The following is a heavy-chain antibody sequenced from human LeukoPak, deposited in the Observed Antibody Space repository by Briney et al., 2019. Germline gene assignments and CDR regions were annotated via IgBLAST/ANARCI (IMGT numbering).Heavy chain of an antibody. Sequence: SETLSLTCTVSGGSISSYYWSWIRQPPGKGLEWIGYIYYSGSTNYNPSLKSRVTISVDTSKNQFSLKLSSVTAADTAVYYCARATGKYYYGSGSYHAPSWFDPWAREPWSPSPQ. J-gene: IGHJ5*02. V-gene: IGHV4-59*01. CDR2: IYYSGST. CDR1: GGSISSYY. CDR3: ARATGKYYYGSGSYHAPSWFDP. D-gene: IGHD3-10*01.